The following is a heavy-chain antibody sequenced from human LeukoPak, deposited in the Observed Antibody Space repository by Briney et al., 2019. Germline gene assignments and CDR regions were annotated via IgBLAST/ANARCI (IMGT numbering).Heavy chain of an antibody. CDR3: ARHSDREGMATIPYFDY. Sequence: SETLSLTCTVSGGSISSSSYSWGWIRQPPGKGLVWIGSMYYSGSTYYNPSLKSRVTISVDTSKNQFSLKLSSVTAADTAVYYCARHSDREGMATIPYFDYWGQGTLVTVSS. D-gene: IGHD5-24*01. CDR1: GGSISSSSYS. CDR2: MYYSGST. J-gene: IGHJ4*02. V-gene: IGHV4-39*01.